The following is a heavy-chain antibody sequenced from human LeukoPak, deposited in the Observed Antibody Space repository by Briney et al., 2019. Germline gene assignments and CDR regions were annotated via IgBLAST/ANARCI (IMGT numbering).Heavy chain of an antibody. CDR3: ARRPDYGGTPTFDY. D-gene: IGHD4-23*01. J-gene: IGHJ4*02. Sequence: GGSLRLSCAASGLTVSSNYMSWVRQAPGKGLEWVSVIYAGGSTYYADSVKGRFTIYRDNSKNTLYLQMNSLRVEDTAVYYCARRPDYGGTPTFDYWGQGTLVTVSS. V-gene: IGHV3-66*01. CDR2: IYAGGST. CDR1: GLTVSSNY.